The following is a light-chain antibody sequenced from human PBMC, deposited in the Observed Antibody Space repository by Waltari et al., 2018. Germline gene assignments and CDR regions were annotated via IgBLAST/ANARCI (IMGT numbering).Light chain of an antibody. CDR1: QGISSS. J-gene: IGKJ3*01. Sequence: IQLTQSPSSLSASVGDRVSITCRASQGISSSLARYQQRPGKVPKLLIYAASTLQSGVPSRFSGSGSGTDFTLTISSLQPEDSATYYCQQLHSFPLTFGPGTKVEFK. CDR2: AAS. CDR3: QQLHSFPLT. V-gene: IGKV1-9*01.